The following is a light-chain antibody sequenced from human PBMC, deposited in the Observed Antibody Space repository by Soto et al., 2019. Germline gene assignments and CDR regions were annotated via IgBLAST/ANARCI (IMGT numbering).Light chain of an antibody. J-gene: IGKJ5*01. CDR3: QQSYMDPIT. V-gene: IGKV1-39*01. CDR2: DAS. Sequence: DIQMTQSPSSLSASVGDRFTITGLASQSISSYLNCYQQKPGKAPNLLIYDASRLQSGVPSRFSGSGGGTDFTLSISSVQPEDFATYFCQQSYMDPITFGQGTRLEIK. CDR1: QSISSY.